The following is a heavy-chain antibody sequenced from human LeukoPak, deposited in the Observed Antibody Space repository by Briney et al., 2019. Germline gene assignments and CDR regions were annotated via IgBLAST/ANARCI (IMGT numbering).Heavy chain of an antibody. CDR2: IHSSGDT. CDR1: GGSVSSDNFY. D-gene: IGHD3-10*01. J-gene: IGHJ4*02. CDR3: ARVSLVRGAPDYYFDY. V-gene: IGHV4-61*02. Sequence: SQTLSLTCTVSGGSVSSDNFYWNWLRQPAGKGLEWIGRIHSSGDTNYNPSLKSRVTVSVDVSKNQFSLKLSSVTAADTAVYYCARVSLVRGAPDYYFDYWGQGTLVTVSS.